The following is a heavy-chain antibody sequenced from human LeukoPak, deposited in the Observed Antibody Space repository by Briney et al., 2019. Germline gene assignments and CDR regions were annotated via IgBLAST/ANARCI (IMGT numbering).Heavy chain of an antibody. CDR3: ARDEGQLAGYYFDY. J-gene: IGHJ4*02. D-gene: IGHD6-6*01. V-gene: IGHV4-59*12. CDR1: GGSISSYY. CDR2: IYYSGST. Sequence: PSETLSLTCTVSGGSISSYYWSWIRQPPGKGLEWIGYIYYSGSTNYNPSLKSRVTISVDTSKNQFSLKLTSMTAADTAVYYCARDEGQLAGYYFDYWGQGTLVTVSS.